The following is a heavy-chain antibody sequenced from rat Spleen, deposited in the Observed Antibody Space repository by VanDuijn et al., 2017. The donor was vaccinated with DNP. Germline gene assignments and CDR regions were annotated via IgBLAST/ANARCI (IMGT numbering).Heavy chain of an antibody. J-gene: IGHJ3*01. D-gene: IGHD1-11*01. CDR2: ISTGGCNT. Sequence: EVQLVESGGGLVQPGRSMKLSCAASGFTFSSFPMAWVRQAPTKGLEWVATISTGGCNTYYRDSVKGRFTISRDNTKSTLYLQMDSLRSEDTATYYCAKPASYGGYWFAYWGQGTLVTVSS. CDR1: GFTFSSFP. V-gene: IGHV5-46*01. CDR3: AKPASYGGYWFAY.